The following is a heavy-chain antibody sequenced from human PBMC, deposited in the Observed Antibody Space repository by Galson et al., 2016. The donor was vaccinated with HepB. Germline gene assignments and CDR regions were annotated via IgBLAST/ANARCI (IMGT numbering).Heavy chain of an antibody. D-gene: IGHD3-16*01. Sequence: SLRLSCAVSGFTFSIYAMSWVRQAPGKGLEWVSAISSSGDRVYYAYSVKGRLTISRDNSKNTLYLQMNSLRAEAAAVYYCAKDGWRSSVGYFYYYGLDVWGHGTTVTVSS. CDR1: GFTFSIYA. J-gene: IGHJ6*02. CDR2: ISSSGDRV. CDR3: AKDGWRSSVGYFYYYGLDV. V-gene: IGHV3-23*01.